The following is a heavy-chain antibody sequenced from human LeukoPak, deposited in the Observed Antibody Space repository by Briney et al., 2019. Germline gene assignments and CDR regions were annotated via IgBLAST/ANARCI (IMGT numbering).Heavy chain of an antibody. J-gene: IGHJ5*02. CDR3: ARGDIVRGGGRNWFDP. Sequence: SETLSLTCTVSGGSISNHFCSWIRQPAGKGLEWIGRVSTSGSTYYNPSLKSRVTMSADTSKNQFSLKLTSMTAADTAVYYCARGDIVRGGGRNWFDPWGQGTLVTVSS. CDR1: GGSISNHF. V-gene: IGHV4-4*07. CDR2: VSTSGST. D-gene: IGHD2-15*01.